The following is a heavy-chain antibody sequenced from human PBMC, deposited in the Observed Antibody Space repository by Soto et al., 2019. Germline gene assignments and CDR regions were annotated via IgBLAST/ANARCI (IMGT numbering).Heavy chain of an antibody. CDR3: ARNQFYYDSSGYYLWGYYYYGMDV. V-gene: IGHV1-18*01. CDR1: GYTFTSYG. D-gene: IGHD3-22*01. Sequence: ASVKVSCKASGYTFTSYGISWVRQAPGQGLEWMGWISAYNGNTNYAQRLQGRVTMTTDTSTSTAYMELSSLRSEDTAVYYCARNQFYYDSSGYYLWGYYYYGMDVWG. J-gene: IGHJ6*02. CDR2: ISAYNGNT.